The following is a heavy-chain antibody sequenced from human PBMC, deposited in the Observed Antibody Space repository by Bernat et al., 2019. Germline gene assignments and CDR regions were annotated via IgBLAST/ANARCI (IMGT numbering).Heavy chain of an antibody. CDR1: KGTYSSYA. J-gene: IGHJ3*02. D-gene: IGHD5-24*01. Sequence: SCMTVSARTSKGTYSSYAISWVRQAPGQGLEWMGGIIPIFGTANYAQKFQGRVTITADESTSTAYMELSSLRSEDTAVYYCARDMGDGYMGSAFDIWGQG. CDR2: IIPIFGTA. CDR3: ARDMGDGYMGSAFDI. V-gene: IGHV1-69*01.